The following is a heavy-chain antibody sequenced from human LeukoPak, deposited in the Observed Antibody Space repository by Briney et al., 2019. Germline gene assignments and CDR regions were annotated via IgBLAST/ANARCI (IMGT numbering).Heavy chain of an antibody. J-gene: IGHJ5*02. Sequence: ASVKVSCKASGYTFTGYYMHWVRQAPGQGLEWMGWINPNSGGTNYAQKFQGRVTITRNTSISTAYMELSSLRSEDTAVYYCARAEVNYYGSGSYLGWWFDPWGQGTLVTVSS. CDR1: GYTFTGYY. CDR2: INPNSGGT. CDR3: ARAEVNYYGSGSYLGWWFDP. D-gene: IGHD3-10*01. V-gene: IGHV1-2*02.